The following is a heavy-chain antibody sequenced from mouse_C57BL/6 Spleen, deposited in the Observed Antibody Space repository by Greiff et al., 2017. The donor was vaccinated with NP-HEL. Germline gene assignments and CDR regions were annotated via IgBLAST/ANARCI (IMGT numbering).Heavy chain of an antibody. V-gene: IGHV1-69*01. CDR3: ARSYSNYVDY. J-gene: IGHJ2*01. CDR1: GYTFTSYW. Sequence: QVQLKQPGAELVMPGASVKLSCKASGYTFTSYWMHWVKQRPGQGLEWIGEIDPSDSYTNYNQKFKGKSTLTVDKSSSTAYMQLSSLTSEDSAVYYCARSYSNYVDYWGQGTTLTVSS. D-gene: IGHD2-5*01. CDR2: IDPSDSYT.